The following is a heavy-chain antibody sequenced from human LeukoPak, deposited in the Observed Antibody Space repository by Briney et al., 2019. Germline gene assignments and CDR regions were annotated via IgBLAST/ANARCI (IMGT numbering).Heavy chain of an antibody. CDR1: GFTFSTYK. Sequence: GGSLRLSCAASGFTFSTYKMNWVRQAPGKGLEWVSHISSGSNTIYYADSVKGRFTISRDNAKNSLYLQMNSLRAEDTAVYYRARVTSGLIGVLTLDYWGQGTLVTVSS. CDR2: ISSGSNTI. J-gene: IGHJ4*02. CDR3: ARVTSGLIGVLTLDY. D-gene: IGHD3-3*01. V-gene: IGHV3-48*01.